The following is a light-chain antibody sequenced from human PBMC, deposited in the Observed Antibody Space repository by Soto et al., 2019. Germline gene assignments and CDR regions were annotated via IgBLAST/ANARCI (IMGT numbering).Light chain of an antibody. J-gene: IGKJ4*01. CDR1: RSVSNSF. Sequence: EIVLTQSPGTLSLSPGGRATLSCRASRSVSNSFLAWYQQKPGQAPRLLIYGASSRATGIPDRFSGSGSGTDFTLTISRLEPEDFAVYYCQQYGSSPPLTFGGGIKVEIK. CDR3: QQYGSSPPLT. V-gene: IGKV3-20*01. CDR2: GAS.